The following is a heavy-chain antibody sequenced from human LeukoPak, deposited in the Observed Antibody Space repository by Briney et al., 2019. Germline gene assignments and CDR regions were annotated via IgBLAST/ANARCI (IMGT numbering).Heavy chain of an antibody. J-gene: IGHJ4*02. Sequence: PGGSLRLSCAASGFPFSNYWMHWVRQAPGKGLVWVSRMNGDGSSISYADSVKGRFTISRDNAKNTLYLQMNSLRAEDAAVYYCATVSRSSGRGYFDYWGQGTLVTVSS. CDR2: MNGDGSSI. CDR1: GFPFSNYW. CDR3: ATVSRSSGRGYFDY. D-gene: IGHD6-19*01. V-gene: IGHV3-74*01.